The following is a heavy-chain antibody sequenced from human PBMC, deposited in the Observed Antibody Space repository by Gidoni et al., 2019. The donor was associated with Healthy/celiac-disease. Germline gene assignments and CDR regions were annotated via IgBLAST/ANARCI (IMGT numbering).Heavy chain of an antibody. D-gene: IGHD3-3*01. CDR1: GFTFSSDS. Sequence: EVQLVESGGGLVQPGGSLRLSCAASGFTFSSDSMTWVRQAPGKGLECVSYISSSCSTIYYAGSVKGRFTISKDNAKDSLYLQMDSLRAEDTAVYYCARTPVLRFLEWLLPYFDYWGQGTLVTVSS. J-gene: IGHJ4*02. CDR2: ISSSCSTI. V-gene: IGHV3-48*01. CDR3: ARTPVLRFLEWLLPYFDY.